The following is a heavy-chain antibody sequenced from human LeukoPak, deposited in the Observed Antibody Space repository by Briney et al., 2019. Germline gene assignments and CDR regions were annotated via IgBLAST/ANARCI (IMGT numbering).Heavy chain of an antibody. J-gene: IGHJ6*02. CDR3: ARYLGSYYYYYYGMDV. D-gene: IGHD3-10*01. CDR2: IYHSGST. V-gene: IGHV4-30-2*01. Sequence: SQTLSLTCAVSGGSISSGGYSWSWIRQPPGKGLEWIGYIYHSGSTYYNPSLKSRVTISVDRSKNQFSLKLSSVTAADTAVYYCARYLGSYYYYYYGMDVWGQGTTVTVSS. CDR1: GGSISSGGYS.